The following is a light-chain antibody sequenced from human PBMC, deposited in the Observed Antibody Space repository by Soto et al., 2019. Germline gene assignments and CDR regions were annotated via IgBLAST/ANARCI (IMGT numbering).Light chain of an antibody. CDR3: STYTSSRTR. CDR2: DVS. J-gene: IGLJ2*01. V-gene: IGLV2-14*03. Sequence: QSALTQPASVSGSPGQSITISCTGTSSDIGGCIYVSWYQHHPGKAPKLLIYDVSNRPSGVSNRFSGSKSGNTASLTISGLQVEDEADYFCSTYTSSRTRFGGGTKLTVL. CDR1: SSDIGGCIY.